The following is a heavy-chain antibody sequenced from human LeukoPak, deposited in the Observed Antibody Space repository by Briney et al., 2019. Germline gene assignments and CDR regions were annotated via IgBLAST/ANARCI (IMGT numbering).Heavy chain of an antibody. D-gene: IGHD2-15*01. J-gene: IGHJ6*03. Sequence: GGSLRLSCAASGFTFSSYSMNWVRQAPGKGLEWVSYISSSSSTIYYADSVKGRFTISRDNAKNSLYLQMNSLRAEDTAVYYCARGSRGIPVSDYMDVWGKGTTVTVSS. CDR1: GFTFSSYS. CDR3: ARGSRGIPVSDYMDV. CDR2: ISSSSSTI. V-gene: IGHV3-48*01.